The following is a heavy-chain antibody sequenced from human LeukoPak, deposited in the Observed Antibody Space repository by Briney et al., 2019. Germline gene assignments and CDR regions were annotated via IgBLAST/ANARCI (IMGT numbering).Heavy chain of an antibody. D-gene: IGHD3-9*01. CDR3: ARRGDILTDYAFDY. CDR2: IDCSRTT. CDR1: GGSITSNSQH. J-gene: IGHJ4*02. V-gene: IGHV4-39*01. Sequence: SETLSLTCTVSGGSITSNSQHWVWMRQAPGKGLEWIGNIDCSRTTSYNPSLQSRVSISVDTSKNQFSLRLSSVTAADTAVYYCARRGDILTDYAFDYWGQGTLVTVSS.